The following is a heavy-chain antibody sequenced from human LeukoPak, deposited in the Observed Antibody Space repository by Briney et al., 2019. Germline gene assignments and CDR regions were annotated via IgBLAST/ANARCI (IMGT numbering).Heavy chain of an antibody. Sequence: GGSLRLSCAASGFTFSSYSMNWVRQAPGKGLEWVSYISSSSTIYYADSVKGRFTISRDNAKNSLYLQMNSLRAEDTAVYYCAREFRQLEDYWGQGTLVTVSS. J-gene: IGHJ4*02. CDR2: ISSSSTI. V-gene: IGHV3-48*01. CDR1: GFTFSSYS. D-gene: IGHD6-6*01. CDR3: AREFRQLEDY.